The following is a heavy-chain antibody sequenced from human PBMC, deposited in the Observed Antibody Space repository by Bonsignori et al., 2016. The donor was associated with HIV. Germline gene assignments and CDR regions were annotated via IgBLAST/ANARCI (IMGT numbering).Heavy chain of an antibody. CDR1: GGSISSNC. CDR3: ARGGYNFWSVSRGYAFDM. D-gene: IGHD3-3*01. J-gene: IGHJ3*02. Sequence: SETLSLTCAVSGGSISSNCWSWIRQSAGKGLEWIGRICSSGSTKYNPSLRSRVTMSVDSSKKEFSLNLSSVTAADTAVYHCARGGYNFWSVSRGYAFDMWGQGTLVTVSS. CDR2: ICSSGST. V-gene: IGHV4-4*07.